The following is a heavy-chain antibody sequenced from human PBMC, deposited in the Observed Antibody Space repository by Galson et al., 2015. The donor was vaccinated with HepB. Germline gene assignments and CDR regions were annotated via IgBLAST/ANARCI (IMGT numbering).Heavy chain of an antibody. CDR1: GFMFSGHW. J-gene: IGHJ4*02. CDR3: ARNRGYETFDY. CDR2: IKEDGSIK. D-gene: IGHD5-12*01. V-gene: IGHV3-7*03. Sequence: LRLSCAASGFMFSGHWMSWVRQAPGKGLEWVANIKEDGSIKYYVDSVTGRFTISRDNARNLLYLQMNGLRAEDTAVYFCARNRGYETFDYWGQGALVTVSS.